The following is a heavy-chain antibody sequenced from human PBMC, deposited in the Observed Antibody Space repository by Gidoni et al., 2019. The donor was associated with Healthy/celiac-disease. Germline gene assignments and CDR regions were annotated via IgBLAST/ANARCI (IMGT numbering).Heavy chain of an antibody. J-gene: IGHJ4*02. CDR2: ISSSSSYT. V-gene: IGHV3-11*06. D-gene: IGHD3-22*01. Sequence: QVQLVESGGGLVKPGGSLRLSCAASGFTFSDYYLRWIRQAPGKGLEWVSYISSSSSYTNYADSVKGRFTISRDNAKNSLYLQMNSLRAEDTAVYYCARARHSITMIVVVTYFDYWGQGTLVTVSS. CDR3: ARARHSITMIVVVTYFDY. CDR1: GFTFSDYY.